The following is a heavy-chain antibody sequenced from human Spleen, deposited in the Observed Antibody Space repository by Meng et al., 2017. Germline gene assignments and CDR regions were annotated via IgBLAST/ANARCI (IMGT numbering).Heavy chain of an antibody. J-gene: IGHJ6*02. CDR3: ARAPKYSNYKYYGMDV. CDR2: VLDDGDYK. V-gene: IGHV3-30*01. CDR1: GFMFSTYS. Sequence: GGSLRLSCAASGFMFSTYSMHWVRQAPGKGLEWVTVVLDDGDYKYYADSVKGRLTISRDNSKNTLFLQMNSLRADDTAVYYCARAPKYSNYKYYGMDVWGQGTTVTVSS. D-gene: IGHD3-10*01.